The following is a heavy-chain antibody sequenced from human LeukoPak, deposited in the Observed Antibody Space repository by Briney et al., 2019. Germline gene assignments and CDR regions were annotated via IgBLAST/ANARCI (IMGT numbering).Heavy chain of an antibody. D-gene: IGHD3-10*01. CDR2: INPSGGST. CDR3: ARGPLYYYGSGRGYGMDV. V-gene: IGHV1-46*01. J-gene: IGHJ6*04. CDR1: GYTFTSYY. Sequence: ASVTVSCTASGYTFTSYYMHWVRQAPGQGLEWMGIINPSGGSTSYAQKFQGRVTMTRDTSTSAVYMELRSLRSEDTAVYYCARGPLYYYGSGRGYGMDVWGKGTTVTVSS.